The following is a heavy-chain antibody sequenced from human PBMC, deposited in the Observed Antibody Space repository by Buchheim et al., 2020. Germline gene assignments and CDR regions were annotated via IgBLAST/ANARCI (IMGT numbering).Heavy chain of an antibody. CDR1: GFTFSSYA. J-gene: IGHJ4*02. CDR2: ISDSGRTI. D-gene: IGHD3/OR15-3a*01. Sequence: EVQLVESGGGLVQPGGSLRLSCAASGFTFSSYAMSWVRQAPGKGLEWVSGISDSGRTIYYADSVKGRFTISRDNSKKTLYLQMSSLRAEDTAIYYCAKVLSWTHFDYWGLGTL. CDR3: AKVLSWTHFDY. V-gene: IGHV3-23*04.